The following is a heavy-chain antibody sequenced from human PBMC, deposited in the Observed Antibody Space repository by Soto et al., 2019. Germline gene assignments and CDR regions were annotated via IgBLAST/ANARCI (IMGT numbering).Heavy chain of an antibody. J-gene: IGHJ4*02. Sequence: PSETLSLTCTVSGGSISSSSYYWGWIRQPPGKGLEWIGSIYYSGSTYYNPSLKSRVTISVDTSKNQFSLKLSSVTAADTAVYYCARRRIQLFDYWGQGTLVTV. V-gene: IGHV4-39*01. CDR3: ARRRIQLFDY. D-gene: IGHD5-18*01. CDR1: GGSISSSSYY. CDR2: IYYSGST.